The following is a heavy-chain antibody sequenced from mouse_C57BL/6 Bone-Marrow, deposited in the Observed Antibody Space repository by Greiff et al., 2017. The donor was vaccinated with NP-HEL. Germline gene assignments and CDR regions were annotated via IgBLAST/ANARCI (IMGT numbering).Heavy chain of an antibody. CDR1: YTFTDYYM. J-gene: IGHJ1*03. CDR2: YPGSGNTY. V-gene: IGHV1-83*01. D-gene: IGHD1-1*02. CDR3: RLMG. Sequence: VQLKESGPELVKPGASVKMSCKASGYTFTDYYMHWVKQKPGKGLEWIGEIYPGSGNTYYNEKFKGKATLTADTSSSTAYMQLSSLTSEDSAVYFCARLMGWGTGTTVTVSS.